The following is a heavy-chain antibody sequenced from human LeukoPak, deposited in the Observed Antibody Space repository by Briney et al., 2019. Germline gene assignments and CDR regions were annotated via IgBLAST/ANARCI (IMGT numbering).Heavy chain of an antibody. CDR2: IIPIFGTA. J-gene: IGHJ6*03. Sequence: GASVKVSCKASGGTFSSYSISWVRQAPGQGLEWMGGIIPIFGTANYAQKFQGRVTITTDESTSTAYMELSSLRSEDTAVYYCARDGGYCSSTSCYTMYYYMDVWGKGTTVTVS. D-gene: IGHD2-2*02. CDR3: ARDGGYCSSTSCYTMYYYMDV. V-gene: IGHV1-69*05. CDR1: GGTFSSYS.